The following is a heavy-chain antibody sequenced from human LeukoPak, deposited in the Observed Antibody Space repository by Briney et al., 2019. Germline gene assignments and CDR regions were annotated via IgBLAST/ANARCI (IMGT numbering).Heavy chain of an antibody. CDR1: GFSFSSHA. V-gene: IGHV3-30-3*01. Sequence: PGGSLRLSCVASGFSFSSHAMHWVSLAPGKGLEWVAVISFDANNKYYADSVKGRFTISRDNSKNTLYLQMNSLRAEDTAVYYCARQLYETDAFDIWGQGTMVTVSS. CDR3: ARQLYETDAFDI. CDR2: ISFDANNK. D-gene: IGHD2/OR15-2a*01. J-gene: IGHJ3*02.